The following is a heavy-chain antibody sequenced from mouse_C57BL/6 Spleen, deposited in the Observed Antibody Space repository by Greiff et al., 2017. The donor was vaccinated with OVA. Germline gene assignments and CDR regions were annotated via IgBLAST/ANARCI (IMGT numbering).Heavy chain of an antibody. CDR1: GFSLSTSGMG. Sequence: QVTLKESGPGILQSSQTLSLTCSFSGFSLSTSGMGVSGLRQPSGKGLEWLVHIYWDDDNGYNPSLKRRLTISKDTSSNQVFLKITSVDTADTATYYCARTIYYYPFDYWGQGTTLTVSS. CDR2: IYWDDDN. V-gene: IGHV8-12*01. J-gene: IGHJ2*01. D-gene: IGHD1-1*01. CDR3: ARTIYYYPFDY.